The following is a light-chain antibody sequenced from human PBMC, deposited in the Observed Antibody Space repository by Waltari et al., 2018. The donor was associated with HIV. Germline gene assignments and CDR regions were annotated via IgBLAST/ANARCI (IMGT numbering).Light chain of an antibody. CDR3: GTWDSSLSAYVV. J-gene: IGLJ2*01. CDR1: SSNIGNNY. V-gene: IGLV1-51*01. Sequence: QSVLTQPPSVSAAPGQKVTISCSGSSSNIGNNYVSWYQQLPGTAPKLLIYDNNKRPSGIPDRFSGSKSGTSDTLGITGLQTGDEADYYCGTWDSSLSAYVVFGGGTKLTVL. CDR2: DNN.